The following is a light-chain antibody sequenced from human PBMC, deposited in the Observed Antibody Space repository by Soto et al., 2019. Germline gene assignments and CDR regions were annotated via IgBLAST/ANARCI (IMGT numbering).Light chain of an antibody. CDR2: DVS. V-gene: IGLV2-14*03. CDR3: SSYTSSSTLV. CDR1: SSDVGGYNY. Sequence: QSVLTQPASVSGSPGQSITISCTGTSSDVGGYNYVSWYQQHPGKAPQLMIYDVSGRPSGVSNRFSGSKSGNTASLTISGLQAEDEDDYYCSSYTSSSTLVFGGGTKLTVL. J-gene: IGLJ2*01.